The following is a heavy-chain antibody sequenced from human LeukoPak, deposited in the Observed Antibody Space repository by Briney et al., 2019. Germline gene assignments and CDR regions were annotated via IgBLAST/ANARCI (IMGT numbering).Heavy chain of an antibody. CDR2: IYNSGST. CDR3: ARRGGNIDY. Sequence: PSGTLSLTCAVSGYSISSGYYWGWIRQPPGKGLEWIGSIYNSGSTYYNPSLKSRVTISVDTSKNQFSLKLSSVTAADTAVYYCARRGGNIDYWGQGTLVTVSS. D-gene: IGHD2-15*01. V-gene: IGHV4-38-2*01. J-gene: IGHJ4*02. CDR1: GYSISSGYY.